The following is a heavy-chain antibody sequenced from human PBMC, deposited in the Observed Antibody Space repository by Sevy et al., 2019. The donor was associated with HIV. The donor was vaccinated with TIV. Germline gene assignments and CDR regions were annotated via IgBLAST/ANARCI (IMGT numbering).Heavy chain of an antibody. D-gene: IGHD2-8*02. CDR3: AKRRVQSGLSGGGANYGMDV. CDR1: GFPFSNFA. J-gene: IGHJ6*02. Sequence: GGSLRLSCAASGFPFSNFAMSWVRQAPGKGLEWVSTLIGGGSRTYYADSVTGRFIISRDNSRNTLYLKMNSLRAEDTAFYYCAKRRVQSGLSGGGANYGMDVCGRGTTVTVSS. V-gene: IGHV3-23*01. CDR2: LIGGGSRT.